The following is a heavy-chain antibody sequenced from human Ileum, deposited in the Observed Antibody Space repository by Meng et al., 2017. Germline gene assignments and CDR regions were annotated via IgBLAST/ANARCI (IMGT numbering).Heavy chain of an antibody. CDR2: ISGSGDNI. V-gene: IGHV3-23*01. CDR1: GFTFSNYA. CDR3: ANWGGLGH. J-gene: IGHJ4*02. D-gene: IGHD3-16*01. Sequence: EEQLLQSGGGLVQRGGSLRLSCVASGFTFSNYAMSWVRQAPGKGLQWVSAISGSGDNIYYADSVKGRFTISRDNSKNTVFLQMNSLRADDTAVYYCANWGGLGHWGQGVLVTVSS.